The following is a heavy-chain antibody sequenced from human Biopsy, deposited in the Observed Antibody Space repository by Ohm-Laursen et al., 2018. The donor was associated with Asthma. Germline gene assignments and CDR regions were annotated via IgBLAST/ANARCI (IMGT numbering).Heavy chain of an antibody. V-gene: IGHV3-23*01. J-gene: IGHJ4*02. CDR2: ISGNGGRT. CDR3: ARKARHGDYDFDY. CDR1: GFTFSTYA. D-gene: IGHD4-17*01. Sequence: SLRLSCAASGFTFSTYAMNWVRQAPGKGLEWVSDISGNGGRTKYADFVTGRFTISRDNSKNTLYLQMNSLRAEDTAVYYCARKARHGDYDFDYWGQGTLVTVSS.